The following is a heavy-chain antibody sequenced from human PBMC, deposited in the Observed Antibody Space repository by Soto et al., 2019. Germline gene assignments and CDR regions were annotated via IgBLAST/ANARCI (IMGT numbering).Heavy chain of an antibody. CDR1: GGTFSSYA. CDR2: IIPIFGTA. D-gene: IGHD1-26*01. V-gene: IGHV1-69*01. J-gene: IGHJ5*02. CDR3: ARVPMGGATTGWFDP. Sequence: QVQLVQSGAEVKKPGSSVKVSCKASGGTFSSYAISWVRQAPGQGLEWMGGIIPIFGTANYAQKFQGRVSSPADEPTSTAYMELSSLRSEDTAVYYCARVPMGGATTGWFDPWGQGTLVTVSS.